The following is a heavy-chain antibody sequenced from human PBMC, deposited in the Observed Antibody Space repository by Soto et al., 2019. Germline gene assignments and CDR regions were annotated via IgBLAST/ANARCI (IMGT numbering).Heavy chain of an antibody. J-gene: IGHJ5*02. D-gene: IGHD3-10*01. Sequence: PETLSLTCAVSGGSISISNWWSWVRQPPGKGLEWIGGIFHSGDTNYNPSLKSRVTISVDRSNNHFSLKLTSVTAADTAMYYCARGAATMAPKNWFDPWGQGVLVTVSS. CDR1: GGSISISNW. V-gene: IGHV4-4*03. CDR2: IFHSGDT. CDR3: ARGAATMAPKNWFDP.